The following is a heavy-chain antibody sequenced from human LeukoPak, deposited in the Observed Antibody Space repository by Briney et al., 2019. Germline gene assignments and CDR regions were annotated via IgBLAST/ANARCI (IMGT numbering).Heavy chain of an antibody. D-gene: IGHD6-19*01. CDR3: ARDDSAVADYYFDY. CDR1: GFTFSSYA. V-gene: IGHV3-30-3*01. J-gene: IGHJ4*02. CDR2: ISYDGSNK. Sequence: GGSLRLSCAASGFTFSSYAMHWVRQAPGKGLEWVAVISYDGSNKYYADSVKGRFTISRDNSKNTLYLQMNSLRAEDTAVYYCARDDSAVADYYFDYWGQGTLVTVSS.